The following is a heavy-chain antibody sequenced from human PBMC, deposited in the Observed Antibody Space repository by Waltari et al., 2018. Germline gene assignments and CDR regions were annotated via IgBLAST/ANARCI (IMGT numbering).Heavy chain of an antibody. CDR1: GFTFDDYA. V-gene: IGHV3-9*01. D-gene: IGHD5-18*01. Sequence: EVQLVGSGGGLVQPGRSLRLSCAASGFTFDDYAMHWVRQAPGKGLECVSGISWNSGSIGYADSVKGRFTISRDNAKNSLYLQMNSLRAEDTALYYCAKRRYSEYYFDYWGQGTLVTVSS. CDR3: AKRRYSEYYFDY. CDR2: ISWNSGSI. J-gene: IGHJ4*02.